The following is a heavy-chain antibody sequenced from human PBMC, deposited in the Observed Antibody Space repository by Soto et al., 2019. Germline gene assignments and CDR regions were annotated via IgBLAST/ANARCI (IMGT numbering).Heavy chain of an antibody. Sequence: ASVKVSCKASGYTFTGYYMHWVRQAPGQGLEWMGWINPNSGGTNYAQKFQGWVTMTRDTSISTAYMGLSRLRSDDTAVYYCARAIAVAGIRKYYFDYWGQGTLVTVSS. D-gene: IGHD6-19*01. CDR3: ARAIAVAGIRKYYFDY. CDR2: INPNSGGT. V-gene: IGHV1-2*04. J-gene: IGHJ4*02. CDR1: GYTFTGYY.